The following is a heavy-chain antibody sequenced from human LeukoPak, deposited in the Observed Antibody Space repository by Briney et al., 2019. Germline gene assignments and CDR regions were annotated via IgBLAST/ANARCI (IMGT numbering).Heavy chain of an antibody. Sequence: AAVKVSRKASVYTFTSYDIYWVRQAPGQGLEWMGWMYPNSGNTYYAQTFKGRVTMTRNTSISTAYMKLSSLRSEDTDVYYCARSRSKWELLPYTSWGQGTMVTVSS. V-gene: IGHV1-8*01. J-gene: IGHJ3*01. CDR1: VYTFTSYD. D-gene: IGHD1-26*01. CDR2: MYPNSGNT. CDR3: ARSRSKWELLPYTS.